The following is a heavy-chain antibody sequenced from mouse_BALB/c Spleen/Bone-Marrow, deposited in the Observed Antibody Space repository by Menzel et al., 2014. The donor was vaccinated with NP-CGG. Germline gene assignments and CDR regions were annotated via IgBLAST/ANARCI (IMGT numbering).Heavy chain of an antibody. CDR2: INPSTGYT. CDR1: GYTFTNYW. J-gene: IGHJ2*01. D-gene: IGHD1-1*01. CDR3: ARIYYYGRDY. V-gene: IGHV1-7*01. Sequence: QVHVKQSGAELAKPGASVKMSCKASGYTFTNYWMHWVKQRPGQGLEWIGYINPSTGYTEYNQKFKDKATLTADKSSSTAYMQLSSLTSEGSAVYYCARIYYYGRDYWGQGTTLTVSS.